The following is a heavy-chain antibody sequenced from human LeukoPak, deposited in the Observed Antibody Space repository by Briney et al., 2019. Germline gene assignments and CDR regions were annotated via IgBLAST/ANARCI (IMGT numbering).Heavy chain of an antibody. D-gene: IGHD2-15*01. CDR2: IIQDGSEK. CDR3: AREGCSGGSCYHKWFDP. Sequence: GGSLRLSCAASGFTFSSYWMSWVRQAPGKGLEWVANIIQDGSEKYYVDSVKGRFTISRDNAKNSLYLQMNSLRAEDTAVYYCAREGCSGGSCYHKWFDPWGQGTLVTVSS. J-gene: IGHJ5*02. V-gene: IGHV3-7*01. CDR1: GFTFSSYW.